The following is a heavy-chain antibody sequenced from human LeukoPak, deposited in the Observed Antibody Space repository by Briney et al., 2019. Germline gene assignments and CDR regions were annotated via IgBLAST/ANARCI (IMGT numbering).Heavy chain of an antibody. CDR3: ARVGNGHFDY. D-gene: IGHD2-8*01. J-gene: IGHJ4*02. CDR2: VYYSGNT. Sequence: SETLSLTCIVSGGAISSYYWSWIRQPPGKRLEWIGYVYYSGNTNYNPSLKSRVTISIDTSKNQFSLKLSSVAAADTAVYYCARVGNGHFDYWGQGTLVTVSS. V-gene: IGHV4-59*01. CDR1: GGAISSYY.